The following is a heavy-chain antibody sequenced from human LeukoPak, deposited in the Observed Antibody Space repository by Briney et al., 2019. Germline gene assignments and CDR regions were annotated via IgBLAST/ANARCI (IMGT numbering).Heavy chain of an antibody. Sequence: ASVKVSCKASGGTFSSYAISWVRQAPGQGLEWMGRIIPIFGTANYAQKFQGRVTITTDESTSTAYMELSSLRSEDTAVYYCARDDITIFGVVTPPGFDYWGQGTLVTVPS. J-gene: IGHJ4*02. V-gene: IGHV1-69*05. CDR3: ARDDITIFGVVTPPGFDY. CDR1: GGTFSSYA. D-gene: IGHD3-3*01. CDR2: IIPIFGTA.